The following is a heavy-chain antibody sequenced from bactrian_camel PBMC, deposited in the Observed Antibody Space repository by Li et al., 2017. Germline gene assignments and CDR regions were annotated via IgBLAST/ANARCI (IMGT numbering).Heavy chain of an antibody. V-gene: IGHV3S1*01. Sequence: HVQLVESGGGLVQPEGSLTLSCTASGFTFSIYWMYWLRQAPGKGLEWVSTINSVGDNTAYADSVKGRFTISRDNAQNTVYLQLNSLKTEDMAMYYCAKMGGTGWVTGDQYNYWGQGTQVTVS. CDR2: INSVGDNT. D-gene: IGHD5*01. CDR3: AKMGGTGWVTGDQYNY. J-gene: IGHJ4*01. CDR1: GFTFSIYW.